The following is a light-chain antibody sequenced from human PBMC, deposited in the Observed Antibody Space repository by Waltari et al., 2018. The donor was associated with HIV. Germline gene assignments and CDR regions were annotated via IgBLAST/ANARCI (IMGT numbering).Light chain of an antibody. J-gene: IGKJ4*01. CDR3: QQRSNWPPA. CDR2: GAS. CDR1: QNVSNDY. V-gene: IGKV3-11*01. Sequence: EVVLTQSPGTLSLSPGQRATLSCRASQNVSNDYLAWYRQKSGQSPRLLIYGASNRATDVADRLTGSGSGTDFTLTINSLEPEDFAVYYCQQRSNWPPAFGGGTKVEIK.